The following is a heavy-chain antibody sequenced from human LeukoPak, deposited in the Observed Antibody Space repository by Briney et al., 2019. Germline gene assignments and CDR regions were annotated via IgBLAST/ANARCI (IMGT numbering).Heavy chain of an antibody. J-gene: IGHJ4*02. D-gene: IGHD1-26*01. Sequence: PGGSLRLSCAASGFTFSSYSMNWVRQAPGKGLEWVSSISSSSSYIYYADSVKGRFTISRDNAKNSLYLQMNSLRAEDTAVYYCARDGLVGAIPYYFDYWGQGTLVTVSS. CDR1: GFTFSSYS. V-gene: IGHV3-21*01. CDR2: ISSSSSYI. CDR3: ARDGLVGAIPYYFDY.